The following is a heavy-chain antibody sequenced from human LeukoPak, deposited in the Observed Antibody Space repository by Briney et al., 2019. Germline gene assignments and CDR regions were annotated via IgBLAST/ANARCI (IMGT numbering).Heavy chain of an antibody. CDR1: NYTFTSHD. CDR2: INPNSGAT. Sequence: ASVKVSCKASNYTFTSHDISWVRQAPGQGLEWMGWINPNSGATNYAQKFQGRVTMTRDTSISTAYMELSRLRSDDTAVYFCARGERGYTYGYLWNELPYYFDYWGRGTLVTVSS. CDR3: ARGERGYTYGYLWNELPYYFDY. J-gene: IGHJ4*02. D-gene: IGHD5-18*01. V-gene: IGHV1-2*02.